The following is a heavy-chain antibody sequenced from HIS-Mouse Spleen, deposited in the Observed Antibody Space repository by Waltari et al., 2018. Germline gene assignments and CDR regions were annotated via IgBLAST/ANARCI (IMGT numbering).Heavy chain of an antibody. Sequence: QVQLVESGGGVVQPGRSLRLSCAASGFTCSSYGMLWVRQAPGKGLEWVAVIWYDGSNKYYADSVKGRFTISRDNSKNTLYLQMNSLRAEDTAVYYCARDSGLITIIPYGMDVWGQGTTVTVSS. J-gene: IGHJ6*02. CDR1: GFTCSSYG. CDR3: ARDSGLITIIPYGMDV. V-gene: IGHV3-33*01. D-gene: IGHD3-10*01. CDR2: IWYDGSNK.